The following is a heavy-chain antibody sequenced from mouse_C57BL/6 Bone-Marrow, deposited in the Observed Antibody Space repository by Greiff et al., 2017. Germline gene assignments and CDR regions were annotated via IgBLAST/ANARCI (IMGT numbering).Heavy chain of an antibody. CDR2: MHPNGGSP. Sequence: QVQLQQPGAELVKPGASVKLSCKASGYTFTNYWMHWVQQRPGQGLEWIGMMHPNGGSPDYNETFKSEATLTVDKSSRTAYIELSSLTSEDSAVDYCARAYDDDDDTMDYWGQGTSVTVSA. CDR3: ARAYDDDDDTMDY. D-gene: IGHD2-4*01. V-gene: IGHV1-64*01. J-gene: IGHJ4*01. CDR1: GYTFTNYW.